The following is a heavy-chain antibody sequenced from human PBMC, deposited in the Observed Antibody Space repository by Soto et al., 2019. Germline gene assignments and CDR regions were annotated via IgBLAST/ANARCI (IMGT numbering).Heavy chain of an antibody. CDR3: ARRPITTFGVVITGYGLDV. CDR2: IYDSATT. D-gene: IGHD3-3*01. Sequence: QVQLQELGPGLVKPSGTLSLTCAVSGGSISNNNWWSWVRQPPGKGLEWIGEIYDSATTNYNPSLKSRVTISVDKSKNQFSLKMTSVTAADTAVYYCARRPITTFGVVITGYGLDVWGQGTTVTVSS. CDR1: GGSISNNNW. J-gene: IGHJ6*02. V-gene: IGHV4-4*02.